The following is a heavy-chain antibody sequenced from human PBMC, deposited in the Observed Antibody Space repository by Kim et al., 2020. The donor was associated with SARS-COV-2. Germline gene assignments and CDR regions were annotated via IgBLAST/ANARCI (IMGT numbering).Heavy chain of an antibody. CDR3: ACVAVAGTWDFVY. J-gene: IGHJ4*02. D-gene: IGHD6-19*01. Sequence: YAQKFQGRVTMTRDTSISTAYMELSRLRSDDTAVYYCACVAVAGTWDFVYWGQGTLVTVSS. V-gene: IGHV1-2*02.